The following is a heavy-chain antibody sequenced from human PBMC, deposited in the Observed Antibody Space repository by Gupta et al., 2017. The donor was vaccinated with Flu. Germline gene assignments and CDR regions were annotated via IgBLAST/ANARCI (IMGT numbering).Heavy chain of an antibody. CDR2: ISGSGGST. J-gene: IGHJ4*02. D-gene: IGHD1-26*01. V-gene: IGHV3-23*01. Sequence: EVQLLQSGGGLVQPGGSLRLSCAASGFTFSDYAINWVRQAPGKGLEWVSAISGSGGSTYYTDSVKGRFTISRDNSKNTLYLQMNSLRVEDTAVYFCAKEFSGSYFGDYWGQGTLGTVSS. CDR3: AKEFSGSYFGDY. CDR1: GFTFSDYA.